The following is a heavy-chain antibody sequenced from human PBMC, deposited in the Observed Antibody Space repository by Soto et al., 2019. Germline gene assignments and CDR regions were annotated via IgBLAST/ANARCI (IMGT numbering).Heavy chain of an antibody. CDR3: ARDPMGRYDGSGSYYFDY. V-gene: IGHV3-30-3*01. J-gene: IGHJ4*02. CDR2: ISYDGSNK. CDR1: GFTLSSYA. Sequence: QVQLVESGGGVVQPGRSLRLSCAASGFTLSSYAMHWVRQAPGKGLEWVAVISYDGSNKYYADSVKGRFTISRDNSKNTLYLQMNSLRAEDTAVYYCARDPMGRYDGSGSYYFDYWGQGTLVTVSS. D-gene: IGHD3-10*01.